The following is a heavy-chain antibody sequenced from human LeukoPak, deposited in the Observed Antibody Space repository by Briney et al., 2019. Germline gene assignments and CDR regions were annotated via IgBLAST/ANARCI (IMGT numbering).Heavy chain of an antibody. J-gene: IGHJ4*02. D-gene: IGHD2-2*01. CDR1: GYTFTGYY. V-gene: IGHV1-2*02. CDR3: ARGYCSSTSCYLYFDY. Sequence: ASVKASCKASGYTFTGYYMHWVRQAPGQGLEWMGWINPNSGGTNYAQKFQGRVTMTRDTSISTAYMELSRLRSDDTAVYYCARGYCSSTSCYLYFDYWGQGTLVTVSS. CDR2: INPNSGGT.